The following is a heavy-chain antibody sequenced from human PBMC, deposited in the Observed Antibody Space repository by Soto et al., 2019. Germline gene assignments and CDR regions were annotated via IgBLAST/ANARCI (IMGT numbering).Heavy chain of an antibody. J-gene: IGHJ4*01. D-gene: IGHD4-17*01. V-gene: IGHV3-53*01. Sequence: PGGSVRLSCAASGFTVISNYMSWVRQAPGKGLEWVSVIYGGGSTYYADSVKGRFTISRDNSKNTLYLQMNSLRAEDTGVYYWARGDNYGGISDFDYWGHGSLVTGSS. CDR1: GFTVISNY. CDR2: IYGGGST. CDR3: ARGDNYGGISDFDY.